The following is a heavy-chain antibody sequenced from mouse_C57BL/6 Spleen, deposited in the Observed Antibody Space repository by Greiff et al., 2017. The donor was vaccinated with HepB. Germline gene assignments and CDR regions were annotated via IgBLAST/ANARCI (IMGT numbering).Heavy chain of an antibody. CDR2: SYPGDGDT. Sequence: VQLVESGPELVKPGASVKISCKASGYAFSSSWMNWVKQRPGKGLEWIGRSYPGDGDTNYNGKFKGKATLTADKSSSTAYMQLSSLTSEDSAVYFCARTHSGYYGSPRDYCDYWGQGTTLTVSS. CDR1: GYAFSSSW. J-gene: IGHJ2*01. CDR3: ARTHSGYYGSPRDYCDY. V-gene: IGHV1-82*01. D-gene: IGHD1-1*01.